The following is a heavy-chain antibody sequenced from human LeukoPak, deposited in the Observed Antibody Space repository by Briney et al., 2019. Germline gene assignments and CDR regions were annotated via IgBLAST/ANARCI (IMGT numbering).Heavy chain of an antibody. CDR3: ARAPDYFYYYMDV. CDR1: GFTFSSYS. CDR2: ISSSSSYI. Sequence: PGGSLRLSCAASGFTFSSYSMNWVRQAPGKGVEWVSSISSSSSYIYYADSVKGRFTISRDNAKNSLYLQMNSLRAEDTAVYYCARAPDYFYYYMDVWGKGTTVTVSS. J-gene: IGHJ6*03. V-gene: IGHV3-21*01.